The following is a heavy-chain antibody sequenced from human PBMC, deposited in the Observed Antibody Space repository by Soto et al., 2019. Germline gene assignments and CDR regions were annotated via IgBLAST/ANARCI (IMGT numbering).Heavy chain of an antibody. CDR1: GYTFTNYG. CDR2: ISAHTGNT. CDR3: ARVLGYNSSLWRHTAFDF. Sequence: ASVKVSCKTSGYTFTNYGISWVRHAPGQGLEWMGWISAHTGNTNYAQKFQGRVTMTTDTSTSTAYMELRSLRSDDNAVYYCARVLGYNSSLWRHTAFDFWGQWTMVTVSS. D-gene: IGHD6-13*01. V-gene: IGHV1-18*01. J-gene: IGHJ3*01.